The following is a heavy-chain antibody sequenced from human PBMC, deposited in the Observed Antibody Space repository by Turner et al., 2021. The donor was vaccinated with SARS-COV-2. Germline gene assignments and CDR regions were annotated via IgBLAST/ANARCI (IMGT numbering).Heavy chain of an antibody. Sequence: QVQLQDSGPGLVKPSQTLSLTCTFSGGSISSGDYYWSWIRQPPGKGLEWIGYIYYSENTYYNPSLKSRVTISVDTSKNQFSLKLSSVTAADTAVYYCARVVVLRRAYFDYWGQGTLVTVSS. D-gene: IGHD2-8*01. CDR1: GGSISSGDYY. CDR2: IYYSENT. J-gene: IGHJ4*02. CDR3: ARVVVLRRAYFDY. V-gene: IGHV4-30-4*01.